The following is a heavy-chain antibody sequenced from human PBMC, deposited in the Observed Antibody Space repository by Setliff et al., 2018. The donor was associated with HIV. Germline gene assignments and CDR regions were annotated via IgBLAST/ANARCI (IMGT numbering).Heavy chain of an antibody. D-gene: IGHD3-10*01. CDR2: INVGNGKT. V-gene: IGHV1-3*03. J-gene: IGHJ4*01. CDR3: ARGALLAVFDFDH. CDR1: GYTFTNYT. Sequence: ASVKVSCKASGYTFTNYTVHWVRQAPGQRLEWMGWINVGNGKTKYSQDFQGRVSMTRDTSASTAYMELSSLRPEDMAVYFCARGALLAVFDFDHWGHGTLVTVSS.